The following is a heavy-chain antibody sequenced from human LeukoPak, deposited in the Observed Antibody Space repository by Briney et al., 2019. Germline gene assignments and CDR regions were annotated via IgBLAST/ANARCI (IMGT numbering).Heavy chain of an antibody. CDR2: INPNSGGT. Sequence: APVKVSCKASGYTFTGYYMHWVRQAPGQGLEWMGWINPNSGGTNYAQKFQGRVTMTRDTSISTAYMELSRLRSDDTAVYYCARSYSSSWYDMSAFDIWGQGTMVTVSS. V-gene: IGHV1-2*02. CDR3: ARSYSSSWYDMSAFDI. CDR1: GYTFTGYY. J-gene: IGHJ3*02. D-gene: IGHD6-13*01.